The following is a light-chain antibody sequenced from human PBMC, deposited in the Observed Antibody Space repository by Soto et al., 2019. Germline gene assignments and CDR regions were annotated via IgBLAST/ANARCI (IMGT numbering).Light chain of an antibody. CDR1: QSISSY. J-gene: IGKJ3*01. CDR3: QQSYSTPPT. CDR2: AAS. V-gene: IGKV1-39*01. Sequence: DIPMTQSPSSLSASVGDRVTITCPTSQSISSYLNWYQQKPGKAPKLLIYAASSLQSVVPSRFSGSGSGTDFTLTISSLQPDDFVTYYCQQSYSTPPTFGRGTKVDIK.